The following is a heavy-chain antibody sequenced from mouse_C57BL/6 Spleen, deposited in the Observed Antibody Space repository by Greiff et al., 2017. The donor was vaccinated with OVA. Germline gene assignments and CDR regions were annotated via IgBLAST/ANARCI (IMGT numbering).Heavy chain of an antibody. Sequence: EVQLQQSGPELVKPGASVKISCKASGYTFTDYYMNWVKQSHGKSLEWIGDINPNNGGTSYNQKFKGKATLTVDKSSSTAYMELRSLTSEDSAVYYCARQVRRLLDYWGQGTTLTVSS. CDR2: INPNNGGT. CDR3: ARQVRRLLDY. D-gene: IGHD3-2*02. V-gene: IGHV1-26*01. J-gene: IGHJ2*01. CDR1: GYTFTDYY.